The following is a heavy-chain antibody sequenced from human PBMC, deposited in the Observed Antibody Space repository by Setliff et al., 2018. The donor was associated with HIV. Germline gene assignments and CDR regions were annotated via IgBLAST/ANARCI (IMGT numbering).Heavy chain of an antibody. D-gene: IGHD5-12*01. V-gene: IGHV3-11*06. J-gene: IGHJ6*02. CDR2: ISSSGSYT. CDR1: GFTFSDYH. CDR3: ASSLVATNYYYGMDV. Sequence: GGSLRLSCAASGFTFSDYHMSWIRQAPGKGLEWVSYISSSGSYTNYADSVKGRFTISRDNAKNSLYLQMNSLRAEDTAVYYCASSLVATNYYYGMDVWGQGTTVTVSS.